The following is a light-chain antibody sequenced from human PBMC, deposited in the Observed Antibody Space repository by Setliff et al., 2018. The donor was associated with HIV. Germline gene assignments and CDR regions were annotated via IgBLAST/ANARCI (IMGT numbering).Light chain of an antibody. CDR1: SGDVGGYNY. V-gene: IGLV2-14*01. CDR3: SSYTNSIPYV. Sequence: QSVLAQPASVSGSPGQSITISCTGTSGDVGGYNYVSWYQQHPGKAPKLMIYEVSNRPSGVSNRFSGSKSGNTASLTISGLQAEDEADYYCSSYTNSIPYVFGTGTRSPS. CDR2: EVS. J-gene: IGLJ1*01.